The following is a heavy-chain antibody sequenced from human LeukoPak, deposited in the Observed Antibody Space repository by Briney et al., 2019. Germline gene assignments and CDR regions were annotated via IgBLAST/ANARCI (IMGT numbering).Heavy chain of an antibody. Sequence: ESGPTLVKPTQTLTLTCTFSGFSLSTSGVGVGWIRQPPGKALEWLALIYWDDDKRYSPSLKSRHTITKDTSKNQVVLTMTNMDPVDTAAYYCAPAVAGTGWFDPWGQGTLVTVSS. CDR3: APAVAGTGWFDP. D-gene: IGHD6-19*01. CDR2: IYWDDDK. J-gene: IGHJ5*02. CDR1: GFSLSTSGVG. V-gene: IGHV2-5*02.